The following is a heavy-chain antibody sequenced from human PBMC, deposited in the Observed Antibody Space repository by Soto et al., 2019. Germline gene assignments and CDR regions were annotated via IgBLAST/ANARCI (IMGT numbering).Heavy chain of an antibody. Sequence: PSETLSLTCSVSGGSTSSYYWNWIRQPPGKGLEWIGYVYHSGATNYDPSLKSRVTMSVDTSKNEFSLKLSSVTAADTAVYYCASSSSIAAAANDYWGQGTLVTVSS. J-gene: IGHJ4*02. D-gene: IGHD6-6*01. V-gene: IGHV4-59*08. CDR2: VYHSGAT. CDR1: GGSTSSYY. CDR3: ASSSSIAAAANDY.